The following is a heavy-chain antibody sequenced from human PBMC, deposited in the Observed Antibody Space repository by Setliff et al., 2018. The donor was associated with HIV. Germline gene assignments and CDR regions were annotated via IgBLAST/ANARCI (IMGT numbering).Heavy chain of an antibody. J-gene: IGHJ4*02. CDR1: GYIFANYG. D-gene: IGHD6-13*01. CDR2: ISAYNGNT. CDR3: ARDWVAAAGVMGDY. Sequence: ASVKVSCKASGYIFANYGISWVRQAPGQGLEWMGWISAYNGNTKYAQKLQGRVTMTTDTSTSTAYMELWSLRSDDTAVYYCARDWVAAAGVMGDYWGRGTLVTVSS. V-gene: IGHV1-18*01.